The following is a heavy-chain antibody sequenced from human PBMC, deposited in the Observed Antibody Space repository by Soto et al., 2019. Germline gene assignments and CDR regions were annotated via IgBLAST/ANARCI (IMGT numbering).Heavy chain of an antibody. CDR3: AKDSGANSSSV. J-gene: IGHJ4*02. V-gene: IGHV3-9*01. Sequence: EVQLVESGGGLVQPGRSLRLSCAASGFTFDDYAMHWVRQAPGKGLEWVSGISWNSGSIGYADSVKGRFTISRDNAKNSLYLQMNSLRAEDTALYYCAKDSGANSSSVWGQVSLVTVSS. CDR2: ISWNSGSI. D-gene: IGHD6-13*01. CDR1: GFTFDDYA.